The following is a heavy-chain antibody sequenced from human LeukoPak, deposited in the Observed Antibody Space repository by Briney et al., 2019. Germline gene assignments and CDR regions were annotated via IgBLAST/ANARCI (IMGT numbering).Heavy chain of an antibody. CDR3: AKEQSTFGELNP. D-gene: IGHD3-10*01. CDR1: GFTFSSYG. CDR2: IWYDGSNK. Sequence: PGRSLRLSCAASGFTFSSYGMHWVRQAPGKGLEWVAVIWYDGSNKYYADSVKGRFTISRDNSKNTLYLQMNSLRAEDTAVYYCAKEQSTFGELNPWGQGTLVTVSS. J-gene: IGHJ5*02. V-gene: IGHV3-33*06.